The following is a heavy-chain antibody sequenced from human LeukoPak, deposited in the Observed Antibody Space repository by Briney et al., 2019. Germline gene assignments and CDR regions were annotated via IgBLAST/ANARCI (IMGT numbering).Heavy chain of an antibody. D-gene: IGHD2-15*01. V-gene: IGHV4-28*01. CDR3: ARIHRYCSGGACYVLDN. J-gene: IGHJ4*02. CDR2: IYHSGTT. Sequence: SDTLSLTCAVSGYSITSSSWWGWIRQPPGKGLEGSGYIYHSGTTYYNPSLQSRVTMSVDTPKNQFSLKLSSVTAVDTAVYYCARIHRYCSGGACYVLDNWGQGTLVAVSS. CDR1: GYSITSSSW.